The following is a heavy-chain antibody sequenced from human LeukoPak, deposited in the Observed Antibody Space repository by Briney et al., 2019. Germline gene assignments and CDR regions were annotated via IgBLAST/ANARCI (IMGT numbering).Heavy chain of an antibody. V-gene: IGHV4-59*08. D-gene: IGHD6-19*01. CDR1: GGSISSYY. Sequence: SETLSLTCTVSGGSISSYYWSWIRQPPGKGLEWIGYIYYSGSTSYNPSLKSRVTISVDASKNQFSLKLSSVTAADTAVYYCARRHSSGWYLSYWGQGTLVTVSS. CDR3: ARRHSSGWYLSY. J-gene: IGHJ4*02. CDR2: IYYSGST.